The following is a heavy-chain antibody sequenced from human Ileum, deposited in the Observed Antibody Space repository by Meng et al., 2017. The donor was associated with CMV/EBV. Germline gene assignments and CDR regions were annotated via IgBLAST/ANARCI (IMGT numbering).Heavy chain of an antibody. D-gene: IGHD2-15*01. CDR2: ISSTSSYT. CDR3: TKGSNFPTPGYYFYAMDV. CDR1: QFTFSSYT. Sequence: GGSLRLSCAASQFTFSSYTLNWVRQAPGKGLEWVSSISSTSSYTYYANPVKGRFTISGNNAKNSLFLQMNSLGAEDTAGYYCTKGSNFPTPGYYFYAMDVWGRGTTVTVSS. J-gene: IGHJ6*02. V-gene: IGHV3-21*01.